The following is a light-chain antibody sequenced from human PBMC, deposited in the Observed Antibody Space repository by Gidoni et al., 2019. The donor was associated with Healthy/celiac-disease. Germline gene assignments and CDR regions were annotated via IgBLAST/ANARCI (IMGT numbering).Light chain of an antibody. CDR1: QSISSW. CDR3: QQYNSYPWT. V-gene: IGKV1-5*03. CDR2: KAS. Sequence: DIQMTQSPSTLSASVGDRVPITCRASQSISSWLAWYHQKPGKAPKLLIYKASSLESGVPSRLSGSGSGKEFTLTISSLQPDDFATYYCQQYNSYPWTVGQGTKVEIK. J-gene: IGKJ1*01.